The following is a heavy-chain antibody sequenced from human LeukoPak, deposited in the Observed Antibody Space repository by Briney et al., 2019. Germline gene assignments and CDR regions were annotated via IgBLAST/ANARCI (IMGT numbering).Heavy chain of an antibody. CDR3: AKDIVATIDY. CDR2: IRYDGSNK. V-gene: IGHV3-30*02. J-gene: IGHJ4*02. CDR1: GFTFSSYW. Sequence: PGRSLRLSCAASGFTFSSYWMSWVRQALGEGLEWVAFIRYDGSNKYYADSVKGRFTISRDNSKNTLYLQMNCLRAEDTAVYYCAKDIVATIDYWGQGTLVTVSS. D-gene: IGHD5-12*01.